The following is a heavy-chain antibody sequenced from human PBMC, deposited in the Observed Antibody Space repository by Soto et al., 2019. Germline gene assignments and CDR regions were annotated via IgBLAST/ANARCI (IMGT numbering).Heavy chain of an antibody. D-gene: IGHD3-16*01. CDR3: AREGGDVWGYHSYGMDV. CDR2: INAGNGNT. J-gene: IGHJ6*02. CDR1: GYTFNRYN. V-gene: IGHV1-3*01. Sequence: QVQLVQAETEVKKPGASVKVSCKASGYTFNRYNMHWVCQAPGQRLERMGWINAGNGNTKYSQKLQARITITRDTSASTSYMELSSLRSEDTAVYYCAREGGDVWGYHSYGMDVWGQWTTVTVSS.